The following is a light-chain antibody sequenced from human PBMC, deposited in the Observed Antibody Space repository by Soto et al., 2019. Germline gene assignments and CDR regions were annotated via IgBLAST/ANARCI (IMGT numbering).Light chain of an antibody. CDR2: GAS. Sequence: EIVLTQSPGTLSLSAGERATLSCRASQTVSSTYLAWYQQKPGQAPRLLIYGASSRATAIPDRFSGSGSGTDFTLTISRLEPEDFAVYYCQQYATSPWTVGQGTKVEIK. J-gene: IGKJ1*01. V-gene: IGKV3-20*01. CDR3: QQYATSPWT. CDR1: QTVSSTY.